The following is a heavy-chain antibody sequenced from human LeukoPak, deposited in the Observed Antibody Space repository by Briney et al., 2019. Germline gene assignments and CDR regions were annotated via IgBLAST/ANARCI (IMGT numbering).Heavy chain of an antibody. V-gene: IGHV3-30-3*01. CDR1: GFTFSSYA. CDR3: ARDLVSGSYGSAIDY. Sequence: PGGSLRLSCAASGFTFSSYAMHWVRQAPGKGLEWVAVISYDGSNKYYADSVKGRFTISRDNSENTLYLQMNSLRAEDTAVYYCARDLVSGSYGSAIDYWGQGTLVTVSS. J-gene: IGHJ4*02. D-gene: IGHD1-26*01. CDR2: ISYDGSNK.